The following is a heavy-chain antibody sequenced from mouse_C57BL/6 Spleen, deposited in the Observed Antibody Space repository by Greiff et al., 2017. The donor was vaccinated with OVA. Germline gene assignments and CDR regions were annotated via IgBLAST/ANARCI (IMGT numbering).Heavy chain of an antibody. CDR2: ISDGGSYN. CDR1: GFTFSSYA. D-gene: IGHD1-1*01. Sequence: VQLKESGGGLVKPGGSLKLSCAASGFTFSSYAMSWVRQTPEKRLEWVATISDGGSYNYYPDNVKGRFTISRDNAKNNLYLQMSHLKSEDTAMYYCASLYYGSSPFDYWGQGTTLTVSS. V-gene: IGHV5-4*01. CDR3: ASLYYGSSPFDY. J-gene: IGHJ2*01.